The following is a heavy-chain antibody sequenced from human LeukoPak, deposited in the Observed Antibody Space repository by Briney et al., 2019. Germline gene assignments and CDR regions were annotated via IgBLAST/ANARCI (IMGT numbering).Heavy chain of an antibody. D-gene: IGHD2-2*01. CDR3: ARDSKEYCSSTSCYGYNWFDP. J-gene: IGHJ5*02. CDR2: ISAYNGNT. Sequence: ASVKVSCKASGYTFTSYGISWVRQAPGQGLEWMGWISAYNGNTNYVQKLQGRVTMTTDTSTSTAYMELRSLRSDDTAVYYCARDSKEYCSSTSCYGYNWFDPWGQGTLVTVSS. CDR1: GYTFTSYG. V-gene: IGHV1-18*04.